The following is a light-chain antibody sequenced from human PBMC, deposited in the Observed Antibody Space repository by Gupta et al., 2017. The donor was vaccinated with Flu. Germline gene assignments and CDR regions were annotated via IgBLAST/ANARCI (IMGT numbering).Light chain of an antibody. CDR2: EAS. V-gene: IGKV1-33*01. Sequence: PSPLSASVGDRVTITCQASEDISKYLSWYQQKPGKAPNVLIYEASNLEIGVPSRFSGSGSGTDFTFTISILQPEDIATYFCQQDDNLPLTFGGGTKVEIK. CDR3: QQDDNLPLT. CDR1: EDISKY. J-gene: IGKJ4*01.